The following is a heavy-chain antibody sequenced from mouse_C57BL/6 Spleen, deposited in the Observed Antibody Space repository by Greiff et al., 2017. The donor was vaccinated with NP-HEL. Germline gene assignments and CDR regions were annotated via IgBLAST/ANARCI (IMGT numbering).Heavy chain of an antibody. D-gene: IGHD2-5*01. CDR3: ARGYYSNSAWFAY. CDR1: GYAFSSSW. J-gene: IGHJ3*01. V-gene: IGHV1-82*01. Sequence: VQLQQSGPELVKPGASVKISCKASGYAFSSSWMNWVKQRPGKGLEWIGRIYPGDGDTNYNGKFKGKATLTADKSSSTAYMQLSSLTSEDSAVYFCARGYYSNSAWFAYWGQGTLVTVSA. CDR2: IYPGDGDT.